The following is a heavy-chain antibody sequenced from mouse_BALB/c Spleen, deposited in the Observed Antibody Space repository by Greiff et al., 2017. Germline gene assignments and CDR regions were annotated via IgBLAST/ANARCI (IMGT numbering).Heavy chain of an antibody. CDR3: ARRGAYYGNYAMDY. J-gene: IGHJ4*01. CDR1: GYTFSSYW. CDR2: ILPGSGST. V-gene: IGHV1-9*01. Sequence: QVQLQQSGAELMKPGASVKISCKATGYTFSSYWIEWVKQRPGHGLEWIGEILPGSGSTNYNEKFKGKATFTADTSSNTAYMQLSSLTSEDSAVYYCARRGAYYGNYAMDYWGQGTSVTVSS. D-gene: IGHD2-10*01.